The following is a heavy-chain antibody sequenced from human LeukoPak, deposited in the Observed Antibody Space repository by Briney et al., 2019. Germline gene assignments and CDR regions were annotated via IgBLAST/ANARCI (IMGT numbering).Heavy chain of an antibody. CDR3: TVTTSWGMDV. CDR1: GGSFSGYY. V-gene: IGHV4-34*01. Sequence: PSETLSLTCGVYGGSFSGYYWTWIRQPPGKGLEWIGEINHSGSTNYNPSLKSRVTISVDTSKNQFSLKLSSVTAADTAVYFATVTTSWGMDVWGQGTTVTVSS. D-gene: IGHD4-17*01. CDR2: INHSGST. J-gene: IGHJ6*02.